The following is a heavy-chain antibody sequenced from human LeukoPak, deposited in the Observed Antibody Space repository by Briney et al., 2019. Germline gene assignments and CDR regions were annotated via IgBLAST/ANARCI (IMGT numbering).Heavy chain of an antibody. CDR1: GFTFSSYA. CDR3: ARNAHLWFGDLSFSSYYYMDV. CDR2: ISYDGSNK. J-gene: IGHJ6*03. D-gene: IGHD3-10*01. V-gene: IGHV3-30-3*01. Sequence: GGSLRLSCAASGFTFSSYAMHWVRQAPGKGLEWVAVISYDGSNKYYADSVKGRFTISRDNSKNTLYLQMNSLRAEDTAVYYCARNAHLWFGDLSFSSYYYMDVWGKGTTVTVSS.